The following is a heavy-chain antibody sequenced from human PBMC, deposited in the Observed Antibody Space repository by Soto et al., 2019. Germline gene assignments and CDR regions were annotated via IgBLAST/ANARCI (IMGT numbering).Heavy chain of an antibody. CDR3: ARVPDYGWSYDAFDI. J-gene: IGHJ3*02. D-gene: IGHD3-16*01. V-gene: IGHV3-21*01. CDR1: GVTFSSYS. CDR2: ISSSSSYI. Sequence: GGTLRLSCVASGVTFSSYSMNWVRQAPGKGLEWVSSISSSSSYIYYADSVKGRFTVSRDNAKNSLYLQMNSLRAEDTAVYYCARVPDYGWSYDAFDIWGQGTMVPVSS.